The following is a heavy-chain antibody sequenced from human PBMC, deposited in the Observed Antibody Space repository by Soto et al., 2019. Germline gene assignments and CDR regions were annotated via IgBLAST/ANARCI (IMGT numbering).Heavy chain of an antibody. CDR2: IDPSDSQT. V-gene: IGHV5-10-1*01. J-gene: IGHJ4*02. D-gene: IGHD3-22*01. CDR1: GYSFAGYW. Sequence: GESLKISCNGSGYSFAGYWITWVRQKPGKGLEWMGRIDPSDSQTYYSPSFRGHVTISVTKSITTVFLQWSSLRASDTAMYYCATQIYDSDTGPNFQYYFDSWGQGTPVTVSS. CDR3: ATQIYDSDTGPNFQYYFDS.